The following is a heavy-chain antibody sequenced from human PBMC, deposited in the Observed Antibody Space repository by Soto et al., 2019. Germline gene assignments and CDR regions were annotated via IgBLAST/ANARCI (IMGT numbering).Heavy chain of an antibody. V-gene: IGHV3-23*01. CDR1: GFTFSSYA. CDR3: ATYGQHLMDS. D-gene: IGHD4-17*01. Sequence: PGGSLRLSCAASGFTFSSYAMKWVRQAPGKGLEWVSVIGSGGDGIHYADSVKGRFTISRDNSKNTVNLQMNSLRAEDTAVYYCATYGQHLMDSWGQGTLVTVSS. J-gene: IGHJ4*02. CDR2: IGSGGDGI.